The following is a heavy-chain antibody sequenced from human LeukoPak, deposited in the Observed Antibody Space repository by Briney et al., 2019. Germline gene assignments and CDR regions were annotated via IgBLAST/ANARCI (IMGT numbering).Heavy chain of an antibody. D-gene: IGHD4-23*01. J-gene: IGHJ4*02. CDR2: ISSSSSYI. CDR1: GFTFSSYS. CDR3: ARAHGGNSHFDY. V-gene: IGHV3-21*01. Sequence: PGGSLRLSCAGSGFTFSSYSMNWVRQAPGKGLEWVSSISSSSSYIYYADSVKGRFTISRDNAKNSLYLRMNSLRAEDTAVYYCARAHGGNSHFDYWGQGTLVTVSS.